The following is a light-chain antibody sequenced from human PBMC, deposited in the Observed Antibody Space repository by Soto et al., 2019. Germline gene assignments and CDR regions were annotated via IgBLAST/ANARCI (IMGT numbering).Light chain of an antibody. CDR3: QQRGSWPPLFT. Sequence: EIVLTQSPATLSLSPGERATLSCRASQSVSSYLAWYQQKPGQAPRLLIYEASKRAPGIPARFSGSGSGTDFTLTISSLEPEDFAVYYCQQRGSWPPLFTFGPGTKVDI. V-gene: IGKV3-11*01. CDR2: EAS. J-gene: IGKJ3*01. CDR1: QSVSSY.